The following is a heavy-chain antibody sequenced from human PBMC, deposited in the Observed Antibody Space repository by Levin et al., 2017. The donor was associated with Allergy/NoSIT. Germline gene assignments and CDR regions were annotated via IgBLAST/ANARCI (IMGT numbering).Heavy chain of an antibody. D-gene: IGHD6-19*01. CDR3: VRDRVVAVAGTIRAFDI. J-gene: IGHJ3*02. CDR1: GFTFSSYA. CDR2: ISYDGSNK. V-gene: IGHV3-30*09. Sequence: GESLKISCAASGFTFSSYAMHWVRQAPGKGLEWVAVISYDGSNKYYADSVKGRFAISRDNSKNTLYLQMNSLRAEDTAVYHCVRDRVVAVAGTIRAFDIWGQGTMVTVSS.